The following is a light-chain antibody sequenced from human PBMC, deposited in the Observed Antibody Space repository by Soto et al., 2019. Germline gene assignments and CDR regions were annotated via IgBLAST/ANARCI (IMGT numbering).Light chain of an antibody. CDR3: QQYNNYPCT. CDR1: RSIRNW. V-gene: IGKV1-5*03. CDR2: KAS. J-gene: IGKJ2*02. Sequence: DIQMTQSPSTLSASVGDRVTITCRASRSIRNWLAWYQHKPGKAPKGLIYKASSLESGVPSRFSGSGSGTEFTRTISSLQPDDFATYYCQQYNNYPCTFGQGTKLEIK.